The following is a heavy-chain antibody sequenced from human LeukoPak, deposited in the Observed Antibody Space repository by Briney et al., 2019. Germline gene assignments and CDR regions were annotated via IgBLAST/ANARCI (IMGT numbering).Heavy chain of an antibody. Sequence: GGSLRLSCAASGFTFSSYAMSWVRQAPGKGLEWVSAISGSGGSTYYADSVKGRFTISRDNSKNTLYLQMNSLRAEDTAVYYCARGSRYSSSSHYYYYYYMDVWGKGTTVTVSS. J-gene: IGHJ6*03. D-gene: IGHD6-6*01. CDR3: ARGSRYSSSSHYYYYYYMDV. CDR2: ISGSGGST. CDR1: GFTFSSYA. V-gene: IGHV3-23*01.